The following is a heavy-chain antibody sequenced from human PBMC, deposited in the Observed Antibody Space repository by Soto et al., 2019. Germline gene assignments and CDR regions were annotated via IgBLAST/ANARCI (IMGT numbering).Heavy chain of an antibody. V-gene: IGHV3-23*01. Sequence: EVPLLESGGGWVQPGGSLRLSCAASGFTFSSYAMSWVRQAPGKGLEWVSTLSSSGGSTYYADSVKGRFTISRDNSKNTLYLQMNSLRAEDTAVYYCAKDVGETYGFDYWGQGTLVTVSS. D-gene: IGHD4-17*01. CDR3: AKDVGETYGFDY. CDR1: GFTFSSYA. CDR2: LSSSGGST. J-gene: IGHJ4*02.